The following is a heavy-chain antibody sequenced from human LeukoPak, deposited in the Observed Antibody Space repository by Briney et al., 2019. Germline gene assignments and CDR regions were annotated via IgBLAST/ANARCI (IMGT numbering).Heavy chain of an antibody. J-gene: IGHJ4*02. V-gene: IGHV1-46*01. D-gene: IGHD2-8*01. Sequence: ASVKVSCKASGYTITNNYMHWVRQAPGQGLEWMGVINPSGTGTSYAQKFQGRITMSRDTSTSTVYMELSSLRAEDTAVYYCAKDGGGIVLMVYAILPYYFDYWGQGTLVTVSS. CDR2: INPSGTGT. CDR3: AKDGGGIVLMVYAILPYYFDY. CDR1: GYTITNNY.